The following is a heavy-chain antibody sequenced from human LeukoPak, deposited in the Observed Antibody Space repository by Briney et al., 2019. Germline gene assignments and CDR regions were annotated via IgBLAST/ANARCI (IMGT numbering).Heavy chain of an antibody. J-gene: IGHJ4*02. CDR3: ARDNCAGGYCYFLDY. Sequence: SETLSLTCVDSDYPLSSGYFWGWGRQAPGKGVEGIATVSHSGGNYFKPSPKRRTFLSMDKSKKQFSLKLTSVTAPATAVYYCARDNCAGGYCYFLDYWGPGTLVTVSS. CDR1: DYPLSSGYF. V-gene: IGHV4-38-2*02. CDR2: VSHSGGN. D-gene: IGHD2/OR15-2a*01.